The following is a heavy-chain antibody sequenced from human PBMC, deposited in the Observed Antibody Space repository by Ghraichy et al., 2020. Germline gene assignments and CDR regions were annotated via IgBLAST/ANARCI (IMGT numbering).Heavy chain of an antibody. CDR2: IYYSGST. Sequence: SETLSLTCTVSGGSISSYYWSWIRQPPGKGLEWIGYIYYSGSTNYNPSLKSRVTISVDTSKNQFSLKLSSVTAADTAVYYCARDRGYYDSSGVNYYYYGMDVWGQGTTVTVSS. J-gene: IGHJ6*02. D-gene: IGHD3-22*01. CDR1: GGSISSYY. V-gene: IGHV4-59*01. CDR3: ARDRGYYDSSGVNYYYYGMDV.